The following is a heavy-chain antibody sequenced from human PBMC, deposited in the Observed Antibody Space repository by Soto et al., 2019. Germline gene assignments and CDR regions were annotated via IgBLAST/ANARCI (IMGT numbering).Heavy chain of an antibody. V-gene: IGHV3-23*01. Sequence: EEQLLESGGGLVQPGGSLRLSCAASGFSFGAYAMSWVRQAPGKGLEWVSTISGSSGGIYYAGSARGRFTISRDNSKNTLSLQLNSLRAEDTAVYYCTKWSRLCSGTSCLYFYAMDVWGQGTTVTVSS. CDR3: TKWSRLCSGTSCLYFYAMDV. CDR2: ISGSSGGI. CDR1: GFSFGAYA. J-gene: IGHJ6*02. D-gene: IGHD2-2*01.